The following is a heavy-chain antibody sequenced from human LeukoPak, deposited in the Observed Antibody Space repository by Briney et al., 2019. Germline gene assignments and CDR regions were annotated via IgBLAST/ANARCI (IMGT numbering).Heavy chain of an antibody. D-gene: IGHD5-12*01. CDR3: ASQGVATAYYYMDV. Sequence: PSETLSLTCTVSGGSISSYYWSWIRQPPGKGLEWIGYIYYSGSTNYNPSLKSRVTISVDTSKNQFSLKLSSVTAADTAVYYCASQGVATAYYYMDVWGKGTTVTVSS. J-gene: IGHJ6*03. V-gene: IGHV4-59*01. CDR2: IYYSGST. CDR1: GGSISSYY.